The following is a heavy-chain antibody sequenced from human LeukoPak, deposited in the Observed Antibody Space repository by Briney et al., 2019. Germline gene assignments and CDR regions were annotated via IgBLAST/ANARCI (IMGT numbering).Heavy chain of an antibody. V-gene: IGHV3-30*02. CDR3: ARGPSGYHNT. Sequence: GGSLRLSCAASGFTFSNYGMHWVRQAPGKGLEWVAFIRYDGSNKYYTDSVKGRFTISRDNSKNTLYLQMNSLRAEDTAVYYCARGPSGYHNTGGQGTLVTVSS. D-gene: IGHD5-12*01. J-gene: IGHJ4*02. CDR2: IRYDGSNK. CDR1: GFTFSNYG.